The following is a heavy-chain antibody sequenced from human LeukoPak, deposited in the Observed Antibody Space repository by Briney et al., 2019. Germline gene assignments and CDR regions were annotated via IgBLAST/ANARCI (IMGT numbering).Heavy chain of an antibody. V-gene: IGHV3-53*04. Sequence: PGGSLRLSCAASGFTVSSNYMSWVRQAPGRGLEWVSVIYSGGSTYYADSVKGRFTLSRHNSKKTLYLQMNSLRAEDTAVYYCARDQSLRYWGQGTLVTVSS. CDR2: IYSGGST. CDR3: ARDQSLRY. J-gene: IGHJ4*02. CDR1: GFTVSSNY. D-gene: IGHD5-12*01.